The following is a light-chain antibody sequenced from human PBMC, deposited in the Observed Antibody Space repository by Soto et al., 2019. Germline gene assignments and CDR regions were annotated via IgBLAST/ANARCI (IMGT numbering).Light chain of an antibody. CDR2: AAS. J-gene: IGKJ2*02. CDR3: QQTSSIPRT. V-gene: IGKV1-39*01. CDR1: QTIGNF. Sequence: DIQMTQSPSSLSASVGDRVTITCRASQTIGNFLNWYQQKPGKAPNLLIYAASSLQSGVPSRFSGSGSGTVFTLTISTLQPEDFATYYCQQTSSIPRTFRPGTKLEIK.